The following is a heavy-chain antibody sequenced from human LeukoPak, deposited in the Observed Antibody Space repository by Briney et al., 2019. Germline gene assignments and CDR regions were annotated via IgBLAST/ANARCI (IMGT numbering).Heavy chain of an antibody. D-gene: IGHD6-6*01. V-gene: IGHV4-34*01. CDR1: GGSFSGYY. J-gene: IGHJ5*02. CDR2: INHSGST. CDR3: ARVLSGIAARRNWFDP. Sequence: SETLSLTFAVYGGSFSGYYWSWIRQPPGKGLEWIGEINHSGSTNYNPSLKSRVTISVDTSKNQFSLKLSSVTAADTAVYYCARVLSGIAARRNWFDPWGQGTLVTVSS.